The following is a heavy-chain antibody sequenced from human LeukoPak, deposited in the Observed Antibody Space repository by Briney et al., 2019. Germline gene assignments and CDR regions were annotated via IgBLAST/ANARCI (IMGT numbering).Heavy chain of an antibody. D-gene: IGHD2-21*02. Sequence: PGGSLRLSCAASGFIFNNYGMHWVRQAPGKGLEWVAVISYDGSNKNYADSVKGRFTISRDSSKNTVHLQMNSLRVEDTAVYYCAKDWAPHCGGDCYFNYWGQGTLVTVSS. J-gene: IGHJ4*02. CDR1: GFIFNNYG. V-gene: IGHV3-30*18. CDR3: AKDWAPHCGGDCYFNY. CDR2: ISYDGSNK.